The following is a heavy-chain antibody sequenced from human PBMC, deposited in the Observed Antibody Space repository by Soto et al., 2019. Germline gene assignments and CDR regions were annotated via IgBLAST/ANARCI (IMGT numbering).Heavy chain of an antibody. CDR3: ARDTTGPPGGMDV. D-gene: IGHD1-1*01. CDR1: GFTFSSYW. V-gene: IGHV3-74*01. Sequence: GGSLRLSYAASGFTFSSYWMHWVRQAPGEGLVWASRINSDGSSTSYADSVKGRFTISRDNAKNTLYLQMNSLRAEDTAVYYCARDTTGPPGGMDVWGQGTTVTVSS. CDR2: INSDGSST. J-gene: IGHJ6*02.